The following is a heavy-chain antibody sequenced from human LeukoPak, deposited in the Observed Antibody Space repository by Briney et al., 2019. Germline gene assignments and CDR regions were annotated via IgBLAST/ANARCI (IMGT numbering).Heavy chain of an antibody. Sequence: GGSLRLSCAASGFTFSSYGMHWVRQAPGKGLEWVAVIWYDGSNKYYADSVKGRFTISRDNSKNTLYLQMNSLRAEDTAVYYCAKDRYYYASSGHFDYWGQGTLVTVSS. J-gene: IGHJ4*02. D-gene: IGHD3-22*01. CDR3: AKDRYYYASSGHFDY. CDR1: GFTFSSYG. CDR2: IWYDGSNK. V-gene: IGHV3-33*06.